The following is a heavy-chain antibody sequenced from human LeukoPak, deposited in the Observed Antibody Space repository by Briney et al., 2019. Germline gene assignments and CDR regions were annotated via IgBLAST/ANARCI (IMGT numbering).Heavy chain of an antibody. Sequence: SETLSLTCTVSGGSISSYYWSWIRQPPGKGLEWIGYIYYSGSTNYNPSPKSRVTISVDTSKNHFSLNLNSVTAADTAVYYCARGTVGKLAYWGQGTLVTVSS. CDR1: GGSISSYY. CDR2: IYYSGST. V-gene: IGHV4-59*08. D-gene: IGHD1-26*01. J-gene: IGHJ4*02. CDR3: ARGTVGKLAY.